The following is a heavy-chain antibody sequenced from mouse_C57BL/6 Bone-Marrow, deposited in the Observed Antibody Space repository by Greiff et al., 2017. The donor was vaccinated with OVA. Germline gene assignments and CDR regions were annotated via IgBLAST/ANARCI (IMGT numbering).Heavy chain of an antibody. J-gene: IGHJ1*03. D-gene: IGHD1-1*01. CDR3: ARPPSTVVAHWYFDV. V-gene: IGHV1-52*01. Sequence: QVQLQQPGAELVRPGSSVKLSCKASGYTFTSYWMHWVKQRPIQGLEWIGNIDPSDSETHYNQKFKDKATLTVDKSSGTAYMQLSSLTSEDSAVYYCARPPSTVVAHWYFDVWGTGTTVTVSS. CDR1: GYTFTSYW. CDR2: IDPSDSET.